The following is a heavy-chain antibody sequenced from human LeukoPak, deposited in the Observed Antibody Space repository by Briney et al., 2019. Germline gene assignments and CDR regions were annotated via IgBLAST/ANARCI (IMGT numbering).Heavy chain of an antibody. D-gene: IGHD1-26*01. Sequence: SETLSLTCTVSGGSISSYYWSRIRQPPGKGLEWIGYIYYSGSTNYNPSLKSRVTISVDTSKNQFSLKLSSVTAADTAVYYCARSLFSGSYEALWFDYWGQGTLVTVSS. CDR3: ARSLFSGSYEALWFDY. CDR2: IYYSGST. CDR1: GGSISSYY. V-gene: IGHV4-59*01. J-gene: IGHJ4*02.